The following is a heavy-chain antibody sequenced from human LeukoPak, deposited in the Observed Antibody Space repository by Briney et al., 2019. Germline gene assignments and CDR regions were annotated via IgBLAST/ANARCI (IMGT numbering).Heavy chain of an antibody. D-gene: IGHD2-8*01. CDR2: LSRGGSTT. CDR1: GFNFNMFA. J-gene: IGHJ4*02. Sequence: GGSLTLSCTGTGFNFNMFAINWVRQAPGQGLEWVSGLSRGGSTTNYADSVKGRFTVSRDRSTNTVFLQMNSLRPEDTALYYCAKEQRIRDCSEGVCREGYYFDYWGQGTLVTVSS. V-gene: IGHV3-23*01. CDR3: AKEQRIRDCSEGVCREGYYFDY.